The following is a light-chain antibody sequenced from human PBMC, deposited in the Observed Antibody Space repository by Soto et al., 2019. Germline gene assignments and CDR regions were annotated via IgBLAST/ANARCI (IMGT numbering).Light chain of an antibody. CDR1: QGISSA. Sequence: AIQLTQSPSSLSASVGDRVTITCRASQGISSALAWYQQKPGKAPKLLIYDASSLESGVPSRFSGCGSGTDFTLTISRLQPEDFATYYCQQFNNYTFGGGTKVEIK. CDR3: QQFNNYT. V-gene: IGKV1D-13*01. J-gene: IGKJ4*01. CDR2: DAS.